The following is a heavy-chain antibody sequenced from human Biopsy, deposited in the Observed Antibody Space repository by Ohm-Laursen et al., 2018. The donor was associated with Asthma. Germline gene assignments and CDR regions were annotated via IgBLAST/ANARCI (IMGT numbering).Heavy chain of an antibody. CDR2: IYRNGDT. J-gene: IGHJ6*02. CDR1: GGSITSSSYY. Sequence: TLSLTCTVSGGSITSSSYYWGWIRQSPGVGLEWIGYIYRNGDTYYNPTLKNRVTISIDRSKNQFSLKLTSVTAADTAVYYCARDRRVRFLEWPPAMDVWGQGTTVTVS. CDR3: ARDRRVRFLEWPPAMDV. V-gene: IGHV4-30-2*06. D-gene: IGHD3-3*01.